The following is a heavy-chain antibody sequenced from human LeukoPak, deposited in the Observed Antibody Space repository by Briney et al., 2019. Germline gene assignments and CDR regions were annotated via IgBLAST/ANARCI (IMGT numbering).Heavy chain of an antibody. CDR2: INHSGST. CDR3: ARGVSSRARAEYFQH. D-gene: IGHD3-16*02. J-gene: IGHJ1*01. CDR1: GGSFSGYY. Sequence: PSETLSLTCAVYGGSFSGYYWSWIRQPPGKGLEWIGEINHSGSTNYNPSLKSRVTISVDTSKNQFSLKLSSVTAADTAVYYCARGVSSRARAEYFQHWGQGTLVTVSS. V-gene: IGHV4-34*01.